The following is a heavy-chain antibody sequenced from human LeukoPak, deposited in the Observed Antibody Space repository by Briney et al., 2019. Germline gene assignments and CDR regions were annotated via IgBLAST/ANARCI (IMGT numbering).Heavy chain of an antibody. J-gene: IGHJ4*02. D-gene: IGHD5-18*01. Sequence: PSETLSLTCAVYGGSFSGYYWSWIRQPPGKGLEWIGEINHSGSTNYNPSLKSRVTISVDTSKNQFSLKLSSVTAADTAVYYCARVVYSYGSYYFDYWGQGTLVTVSS. CDR1: GGSFSGYY. CDR2: INHSGST. V-gene: IGHV4-34*01. CDR3: ARVVYSYGSYYFDY.